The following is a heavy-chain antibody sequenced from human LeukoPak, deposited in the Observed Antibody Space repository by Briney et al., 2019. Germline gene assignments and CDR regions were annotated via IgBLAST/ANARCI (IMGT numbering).Heavy chain of an antibody. Sequence: SETLSLTCTVSGYSINSGYYWGWIRQPPGKGLEWIGSIYYSGSTYYNPSLKSRVTISVDTSKNQFSLKLSSVTAADTAVYYCARHRDYYDSSGTDYWGQGTLVTVSS. CDR2: IYYSGST. J-gene: IGHJ4*02. D-gene: IGHD3-22*01. CDR1: GYSINSGYY. CDR3: ARHRDYYDSSGTDY. V-gene: IGHV4-38-2*02.